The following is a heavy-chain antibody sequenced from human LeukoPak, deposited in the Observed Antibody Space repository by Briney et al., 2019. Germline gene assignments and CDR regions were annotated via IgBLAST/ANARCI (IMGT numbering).Heavy chain of an antibody. V-gene: IGHV3-74*01. J-gene: IGHJ3*02. CDR2: INSDGSTT. Sequence: GGSLRLSCAASGFTFITYWMHWARQAPGKGLVWVSSINSDGSTTTYADSVKGRFTISRDNAKNMVYLQMNSLRAEDTAVYYCAREAFDIWGQGTMVTVSS. CDR1: GFTFITYW. CDR3: AREAFDI.